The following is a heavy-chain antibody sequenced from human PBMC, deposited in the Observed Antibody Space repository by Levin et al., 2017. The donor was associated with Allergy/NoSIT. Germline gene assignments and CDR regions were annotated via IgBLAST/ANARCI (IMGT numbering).Heavy chain of an antibody. Sequence: GASVKVSCKASGYTFTSYDINWVRQATGQGLEWMGWMNPNSGNTGYAQKFQGRVTMTRNTSISTAYMELSSLRSEDTAVYYCARGRRTAMVKSWAFDIWGQGTMVTVSS. V-gene: IGHV1-8*01. D-gene: IGHD5-18*01. J-gene: IGHJ3*02. CDR1: GYTFTSYD. CDR3: ARGRRTAMVKSWAFDI. CDR2: MNPNSGNT.